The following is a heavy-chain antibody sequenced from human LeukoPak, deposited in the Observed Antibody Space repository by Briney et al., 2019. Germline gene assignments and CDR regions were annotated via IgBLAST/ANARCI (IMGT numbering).Heavy chain of an antibody. V-gene: IGHV3-21*06. D-gene: IGHD3-22*01. CDR2: ISSSGSHT. Sequence: GGSLRLSCATSGFTISPYSMSWVRQAPGKGLEWVACISSSGSHTYYADSVKGRFIISGDNAKNSMSLHINSLRVEDTAMYFCARGDVDYYDSSGSDAFYIWGQGTRVTVSS. CDR1: GFTISPYS. J-gene: IGHJ3*02. CDR3: ARGDVDYYDSSGSDAFYI.